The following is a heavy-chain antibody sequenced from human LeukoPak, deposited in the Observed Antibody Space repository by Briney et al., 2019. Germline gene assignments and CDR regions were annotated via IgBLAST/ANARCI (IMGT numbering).Heavy chain of an antibody. V-gene: IGHV1-18*01. D-gene: IGHD2-2*01. CDR1: GYTFTSYG. J-gene: IGHJ4*02. Sequence: ASVKVSCKASGYTFTSYGISWVRQAPGQGLEWMGWISSNDGNTYYVQNFQGRVTMTTDTNTNTAYMELRSLRSDDTALYYCAGSLGYCTSNFCYLKYWGQGTLVTVSS. CDR2: ISSNDGNT. CDR3: AGSLGYCTSNFCYLKY.